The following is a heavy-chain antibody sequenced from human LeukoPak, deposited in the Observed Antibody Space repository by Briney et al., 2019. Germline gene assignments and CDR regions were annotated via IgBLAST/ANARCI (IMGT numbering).Heavy chain of an antibody. D-gene: IGHD6-13*01. J-gene: IGHJ5*02. V-gene: IGHV4-4*07. CDR1: GCTISSYY. CDR3: ARASIAAADTVWFDP. CDR2: IYTSGSN. Sequence: ASETLSLTCTVSGCTISSYYWSWIRQPAGKGLEWVGSIYTSGSNNYNPSPKRRVTTTVNKNTKHFSLKLSSVAAAAAAVYYCARASIAAADTVWFDPWGQGTLVTVSS.